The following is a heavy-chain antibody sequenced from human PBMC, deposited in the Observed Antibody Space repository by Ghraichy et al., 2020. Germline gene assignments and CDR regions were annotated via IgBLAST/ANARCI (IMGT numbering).Heavy chain of an antibody. D-gene: IGHD6-13*01. Sequence: GGSLRLSCAASGFTFSSYAMSWVRQAPGKGLEWVSAISGSGGSTYYADSVKGRFTISIDNSKNTLYLQMNSLRAEDTAVYYCAKHGRVSWLGESYYFDYWGQGTLVTVSS. CDR1: GFTFSSYA. CDR2: ISGSGGST. J-gene: IGHJ4*02. V-gene: IGHV3-23*01. CDR3: AKHGRVSWLGESYYFDY.